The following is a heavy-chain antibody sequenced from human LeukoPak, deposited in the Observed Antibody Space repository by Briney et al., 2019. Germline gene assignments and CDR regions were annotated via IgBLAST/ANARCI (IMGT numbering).Heavy chain of an antibody. CDR1: GFTFSDHY. V-gene: IGHV3-72*01. CDR2: SRNKANSYTT. Sequence: PGGSLRLSCVASGFTFSDHYVGWVRQQPRGWLGWVCRSRNKANSYTTEYAASVRGRFTISRDDSKNSLYLQMNSLKIEDTAVYYCARRSSGWYYFDWWGQGTLVTVSS. CDR3: ARRSSGWYYFDW. J-gene: IGHJ4*02. D-gene: IGHD6-19*01.